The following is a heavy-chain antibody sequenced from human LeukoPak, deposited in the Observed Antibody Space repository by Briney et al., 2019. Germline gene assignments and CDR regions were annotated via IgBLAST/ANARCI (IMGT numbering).Heavy chain of an antibody. Sequence: SVKVSCKASGGTFSSYAISWVRQAPGQGLEWMGGIIPIFGTANYAQKFQGRVTITADESTSTAYMELSSLRSEDTAVYYCATRYYYDSSGYTGLDYWGQGTLVTASS. J-gene: IGHJ4*02. V-gene: IGHV1-69*13. CDR1: GGTFSSYA. CDR3: ATRYYYDSSGYTGLDY. D-gene: IGHD3-22*01. CDR2: IIPIFGTA.